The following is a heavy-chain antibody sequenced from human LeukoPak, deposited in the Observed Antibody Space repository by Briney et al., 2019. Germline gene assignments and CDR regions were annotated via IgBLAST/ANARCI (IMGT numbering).Heavy chain of an antibody. CDR2: IYYSGST. Sequence: SETLSLTCTVSGGSISSYYWSWIRQPPGKGLEWIGYIYYSGSTNYNPSLKSRVTISVDTSKNQFSLKLSSVTAADTAVYYCANTRVDYYDSSGYSHDAFDIWGQGTAVTVSS. CDR3: ANTRVDYYDSSGYSHDAFDI. V-gene: IGHV4-59*12. J-gene: IGHJ3*02. D-gene: IGHD3-22*01. CDR1: GGSISSYY.